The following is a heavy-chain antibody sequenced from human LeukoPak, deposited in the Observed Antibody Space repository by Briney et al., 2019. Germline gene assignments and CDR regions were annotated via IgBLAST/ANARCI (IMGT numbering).Heavy chain of an antibody. CDR1: GFTFGNAW. CDR2: IKTKQDGGTT. CDR3: TAIREYCDSAGCYSPYFYYYMDV. Sequence: GRSLRLACAASGFTFGNAWMNWVRQAPGKGLEWVGRIKTKQDGGTTDYATPVKGRFTISRDDSRNTLYLQMNSLRTDDTAIYYCTAIREYCDSAGCYSPYFYYYMDVWGKGTTVAVSS. V-gene: IGHV3-15*01. J-gene: IGHJ6*03. D-gene: IGHD2-15*01.